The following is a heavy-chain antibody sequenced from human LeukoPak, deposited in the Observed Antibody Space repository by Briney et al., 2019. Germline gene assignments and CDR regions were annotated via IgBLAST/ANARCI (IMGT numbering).Heavy chain of an antibody. J-gene: IGHJ4*02. CDR2: IYYSGST. D-gene: IGHD3-3*01. CDR3: ARDRFFDY. Sequence: SETLSLTCTVSGGSISSYYWSWIRQPPGKGLEWIGYIYYSGSTNYNPPLKSRVTISVDTSKNQFSLKLSSVTAADTAVYYCARDRFFDYWGQGTLVTVSS. V-gene: IGHV4-59*01. CDR1: GGSISSYY.